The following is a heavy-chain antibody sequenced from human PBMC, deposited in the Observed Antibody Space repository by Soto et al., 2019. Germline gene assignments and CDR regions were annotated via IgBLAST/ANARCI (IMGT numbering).Heavy chain of an antibody. D-gene: IGHD2-2*02. CDR3: AREMLVVVPAAIGYLWFDP. CDR1: CYSIHRGYY. Sequence: KPLDPLSLTYAFSCYSIHRGYYWGWIRQPPGKGLEWIGSIYHSGSTYYNPSLKSRVTISVDTSKNQFSQKLSAVTAADTAVYYSAREMLVVVPAAIGYLWFDPWGQGTLVTVSS. CDR2: IYHSGST. J-gene: IGHJ5*02. V-gene: IGHV4-38-2*02.